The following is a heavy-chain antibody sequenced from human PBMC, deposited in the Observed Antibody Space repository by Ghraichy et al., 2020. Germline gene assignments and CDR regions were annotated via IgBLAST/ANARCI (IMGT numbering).Heavy chain of an antibody. CDR3: VGWTESGNS. D-gene: IGHD2-15*01. CDR2: IKPDGREK. Sequence: GGSLRLSCAASGFTFSTAWMSWIRQAPGKGLEWAAHIKPDGREKFYVDSVKGRFTISRDNARNSLSLQMNSLMAEDTAVYYCVGWTESGNSWGQGTLVTVSS. J-gene: IGHJ4*02. CDR1: GFTFSTAW. V-gene: IGHV3-7*03.